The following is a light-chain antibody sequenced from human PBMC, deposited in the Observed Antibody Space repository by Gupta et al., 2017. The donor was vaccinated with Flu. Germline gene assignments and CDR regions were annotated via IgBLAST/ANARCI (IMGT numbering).Light chain of an antibody. Sequence: SYELTQPPSVSVSPGQTARNTCSGDALPKQYAYWYQQKPGQAPVLVVYKDSERPSGIPERFSGSSSGTTVTLTICGVQAEDEADYYCQSADSSGTYVFGTGTKVTVL. CDR3: QSADSSGTYV. CDR1: ALPKQY. CDR2: KDS. J-gene: IGLJ1*01. V-gene: IGLV3-25*02.